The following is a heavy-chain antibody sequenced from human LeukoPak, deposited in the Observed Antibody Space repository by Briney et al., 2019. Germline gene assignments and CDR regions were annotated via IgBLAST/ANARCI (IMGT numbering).Heavy chain of an antibody. CDR2: ISSSGSTI. CDR3: AKDLRRGYSGYDPGPFDY. Sequence: PGGSLRLSCAASGFTFSDYYMSCIRQAPGKGLEWVSYISSSGSTIYYADSVKGRFTISRDNAKNSLYLQMNSLRAEDTALYYCAKDLRRGYSGYDPGPFDYWGQGTLVTVSS. J-gene: IGHJ4*02. CDR1: GFTFSDYY. D-gene: IGHD5-12*01. V-gene: IGHV3-11*01.